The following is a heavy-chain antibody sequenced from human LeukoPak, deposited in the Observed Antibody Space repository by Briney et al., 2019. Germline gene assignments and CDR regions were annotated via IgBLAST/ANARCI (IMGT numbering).Heavy chain of an antibody. D-gene: IGHD2-2*02. V-gene: IGHV3-7*01. CDR3: ARNPMAKDIVVVPAAIGAFDI. Sequence: GGSLRLSCAASGFTFSSYWMSWVRQAPGKGLEWVANIKQDGSEKYYVDSVKGRFTISRDNAKNSLYLQMNSLRAEDTAVYYCARNPMAKDIVVVPAAIGAFDIWGQGTMVTVSS. CDR2: IKQDGSEK. J-gene: IGHJ3*02. CDR1: GFTFSSYW.